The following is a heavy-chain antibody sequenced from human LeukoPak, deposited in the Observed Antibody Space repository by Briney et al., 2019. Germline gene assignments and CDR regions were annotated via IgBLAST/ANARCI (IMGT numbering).Heavy chain of an antibody. J-gene: IGHJ4*02. CDR3: ATQRRIFGVVIIPPHFDY. D-gene: IGHD3-3*01. V-gene: IGHV4-39*01. CDR1: GGSMSTSTYY. Sequence: SETLSLTCTVSGGSMSTSTYYWGWIRQPPGKGLEWIRSIYYSGSTYYNPSLKSRVTISVDTSKNQFSLKLSSVTAADTAVYYCATQRRIFGVVIIPPHFDYWGQGTLVTVSS. CDR2: IYYSGST.